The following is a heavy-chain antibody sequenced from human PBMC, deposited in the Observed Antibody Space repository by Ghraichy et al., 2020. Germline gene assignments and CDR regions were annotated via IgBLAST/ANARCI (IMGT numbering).Heavy chain of an antibody. CDR1: GFTFSSYS. J-gene: IGHJ4*02. CDR2: ISSSSSYI. CDR3: ARATASGVRDDY. Sequence: LSLTCAASGFTFSSYSMNWVRQAPGKGLEWVSSISSSSSYIYYADSVKGRFTISRDNAKNSLYLQMNSLRAEDTAVYYCARATASGVRDDYWGQGTLVTVSS. V-gene: IGHV3-21*01. D-gene: IGHD2-8*02.